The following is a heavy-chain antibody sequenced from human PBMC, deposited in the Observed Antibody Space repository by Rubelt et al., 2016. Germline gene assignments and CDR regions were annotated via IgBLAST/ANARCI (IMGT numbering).Heavy chain of an antibody. CDR3: AKAEGGWDTDAFDM. J-gene: IGHJ3*02. CDR2: ISGSGGST. V-gene: IGHV3-23*01. Sequence: EVQLLESGGGLVQPGGSLRLSCAAAGFTFSSYAMSWVRQDPVKGLEWVSAISGSGGSTYYADSVNARFSISRDKSKNTLDRQMNSLRAEDTAVYYCAKAEGGWDTDAFDMWGQGTMVTVSS. CDR1: GFTFSSYA. D-gene: IGHD6-19*01.